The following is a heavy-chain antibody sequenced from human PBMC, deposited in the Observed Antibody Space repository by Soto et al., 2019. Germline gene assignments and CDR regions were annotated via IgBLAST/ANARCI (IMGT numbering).Heavy chain of an antibody. CDR3: TRGDSSSWRPHFDY. V-gene: IGHV4-59*07. CDR1: GGSFSGYD. Sequence: TSCTMALTCAVYGGSFSGYDWSWIRQPTGKGLEWIGFIHHSGSTNYNPSLKSRLTMSVDTSKNQFSLKLSSVTAADTAVYYCTRGDSSSWRPHFDYWGQGTLVSVPS. J-gene: IGHJ4*02. CDR2: IHHSGST. D-gene: IGHD6-13*01.